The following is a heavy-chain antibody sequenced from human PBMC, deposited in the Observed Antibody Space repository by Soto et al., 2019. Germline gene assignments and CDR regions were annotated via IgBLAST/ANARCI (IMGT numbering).Heavy chain of an antibody. Sequence: QLQLQESGPGLVKPSESLSLTCNASGGSISSTSYAWGWIRQSPGKGLEWIWSIDYSGTIYYNPSLKSRITISGDTSKNQISLKLSSVTAADTAVYYCARHVHNQGYEYYFDSWSQGTLVTVSS. CDR2: IDYSGTI. CDR1: GGSISSTSYA. D-gene: IGHD3-3*01. J-gene: IGHJ4*02. CDR3: ARHVHNQGYEYYFDS. V-gene: IGHV4-39*01.